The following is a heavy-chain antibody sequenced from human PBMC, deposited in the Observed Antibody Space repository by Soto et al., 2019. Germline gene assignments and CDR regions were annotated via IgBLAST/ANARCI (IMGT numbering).Heavy chain of an antibody. D-gene: IGHD2-15*01. CDR1: GFTFSSYW. V-gene: IGHV3-7*04. CDR3: ARAIRQIVVVVAAGRYYFDY. Sequence: EVQLVESGGGLVQPGGSLRLSCAASGFTFSSYWMSWVRQAPGKGLEWVANIKQDGSEKYYVDSVKGRFTISRDNAKNSLYLQMNSLRAEDTAVYYCARAIRQIVVVVAAGRYYFDYWGQGTLVTVSS. CDR2: IKQDGSEK. J-gene: IGHJ4*02.